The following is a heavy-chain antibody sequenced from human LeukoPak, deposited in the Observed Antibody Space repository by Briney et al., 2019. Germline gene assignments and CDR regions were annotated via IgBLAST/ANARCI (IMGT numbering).Heavy chain of an antibody. CDR3: ARDGIAAAGKSIDAFDM. Sequence: SETLSLTCTVSGGSISSYYWSWVRQPPGKGLEWIGYIYYSGSTNYNPSLKSRVTISVDTSKNQFSLKLSSVTAADTAVYYCARDGIAAAGKSIDAFDMWGQGTMVTVSS. CDR2: IYYSGST. V-gene: IGHV4-59*01. D-gene: IGHD6-13*01. CDR1: GGSISSYY. J-gene: IGHJ3*02.